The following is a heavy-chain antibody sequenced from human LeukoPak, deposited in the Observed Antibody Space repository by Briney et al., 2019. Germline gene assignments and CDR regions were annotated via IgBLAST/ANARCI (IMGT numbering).Heavy chain of an antibody. V-gene: IGHV1-69*13. J-gene: IGHJ4*02. CDR2: IIPIFGTA. CDR3: AGLVGATTGIPTGY. CDR1: GGTFSSYA. D-gene: IGHD1-26*01. Sequence: SVTVSFTASGGTFSSYAISWVRQAPGQGLEWMGGIIPIFGTANYAQKFQGRVTITADESTSTAYMELSSLRSEDTAVYYCAGLVGATTGIPTGYWGQGTLVTVSS.